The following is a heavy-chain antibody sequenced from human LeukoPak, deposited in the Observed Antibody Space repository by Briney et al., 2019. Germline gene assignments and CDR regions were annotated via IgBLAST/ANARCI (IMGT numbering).Heavy chain of an antibody. Sequence: ASVKVSCKASGYTFTSYYMHWVRQAPGQGLEWMGLINPTGDSTGYAQKFQGRVTMTRDMSTSTAYMELSSLRSDDAAAYYCARDLKRGYSSGRYSWGTGSSNDYWGQGTLVTVSS. J-gene: IGHJ4*02. V-gene: IGHV1-46*01. D-gene: IGHD6-19*01. CDR1: GYTFTSYY. CDR2: INPTGDST. CDR3: ARDLKRGYSSGRYSWGTGSSNDY.